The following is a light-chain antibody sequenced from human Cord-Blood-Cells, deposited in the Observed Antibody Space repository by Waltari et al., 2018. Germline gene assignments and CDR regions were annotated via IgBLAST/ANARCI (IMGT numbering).Light chain of an antibody. CDR3: QQSYSTPYP. CDR1: QSISSY. V-gene: IGKV1-39*01. Sequence: DIQMTQSPSSLSASVGDRVTITCRASQSISSYLNWYQQKPGKAPKLLFYAASSLQSGVPSRFGGSGSGTDFTLTISSLQPEDFATYYCQQSYSTPYPFGQGTKLEIK. CDR2: AAS. J-gene: IGKJ2*01.